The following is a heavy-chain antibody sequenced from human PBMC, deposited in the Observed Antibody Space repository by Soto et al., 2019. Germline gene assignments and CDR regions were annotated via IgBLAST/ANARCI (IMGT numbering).Heavy chain of an antibody. D-gene: IGHD3-10*01. Sequence: QVQLVQSGAVVKKPGSSVEVSCKASGGTFNGYGISWVRQAPGQGLEWMGGTVPDFDTSKYAPRFQGRVTITEDKSPSTAYMELSSVRSEDTAIYFCARGVSNSGAYYTGPSAYDLWGQGTLVIVSS. CDR1: GGTFNGYG. CDR2: TVPDFDTS. CDR3: ARGVSNSGAYYTGPSAYDL. V-gene: IGHV1-69*06. J-gene: IGHJ3*01.